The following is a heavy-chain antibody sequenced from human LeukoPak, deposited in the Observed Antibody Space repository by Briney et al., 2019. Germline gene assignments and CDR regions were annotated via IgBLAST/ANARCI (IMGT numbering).Heavy chain of an antibody. V-gene: IGHV4-61*01. CDR2: IYYSGST. J-gene: IGHJ1*01. CDR3: ATYYNSSWTGYFQH. D-gene: IGHD6-13*01. CDR1: GGSVSSGSYY. Sequence: KPSETLSLTCTVSGGSVSSGSYYWSWIRQPPGKGLEWIGYIYYSGSTNYNPSLKSRVTISADTSKNQFSLKLRSVTAADTAVYYCATYYNSSWTGYFQHWGQGTLVTVSS.